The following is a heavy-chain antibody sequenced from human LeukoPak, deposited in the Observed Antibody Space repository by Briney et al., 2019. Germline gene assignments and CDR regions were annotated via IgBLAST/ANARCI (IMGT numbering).Heavy chain of an antibody. D-gene: IGHD6-13*01. V-gene: IGHV3-53*01. CDR3: AKDRDSSSWYFGGRATLGFDY. CDR1: GFTVSSNS. J-gene: IGHJ4*02. CDR2: IYSDNT. Sequence: PGGSLRLSCTVSGFTVSSNSMSWVRQAPGKGLEWVSFIYSDNTHYSDSVKGRFTISRDNSKNTLYLQMNSLRAEDTAVYYCAKDRDSSSWYFGGRATLGFDYWGQGTLVTVSS.